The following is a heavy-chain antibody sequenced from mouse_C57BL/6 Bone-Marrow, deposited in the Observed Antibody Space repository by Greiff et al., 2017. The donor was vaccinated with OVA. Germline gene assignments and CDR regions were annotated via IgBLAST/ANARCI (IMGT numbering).Heavy chain of an antibody. CDR3: VGDGPYFDY. J-gene: IGHJ2*01. V-gene: IGHV10-1*01. D-gene: IGHD2-3*01. CDR2: IRSKSNNYAT. CDR1: GFSFNTYA. Sequence: VQLQQSGGGLVQPKGSLKLSCAASGFSFNTYAMNWVRQAPGKGLEWVARIRSKSNNYATYYADSVKDRFTISRDDSESMLYLQMNNLKTEDTAMYYCVGDGPYFDYWGQGTTLTVSS.